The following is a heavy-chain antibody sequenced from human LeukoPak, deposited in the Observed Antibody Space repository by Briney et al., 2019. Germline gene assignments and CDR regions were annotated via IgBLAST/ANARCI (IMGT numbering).Heavy chain of an antibody. Sequence: SETLSLTCTVSGGSISSSNYYWGWIRQPPGKGLEWIGSIYYSGSTYYSPSLKSRVTISVDTSKNQFSLKLSSVTAADTAVYYCARAAYDYVWGSYRHNWFDPWGQGTLVTVSS. D-gene: IGHD3-16*02. J-gene: IGHJ5*02. CDR3: ARAAYDYVWGSYRHNWFDP. V-gene: IGHV4-39*07. CDR2: IYYSGST. CDR1: GGSISSSNYY.